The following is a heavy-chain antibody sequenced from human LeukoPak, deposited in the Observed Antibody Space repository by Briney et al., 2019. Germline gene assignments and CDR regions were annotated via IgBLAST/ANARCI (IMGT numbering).Heavy chain of an antibody. J-gene: IGHJ4*02. V-gene: IGHV4-34*01. D-gene: IGHD2-2*01. CDR1: GGSFSGYY. Sequence: PSETLSLTCAVYGGSFSGYYWSWIRQPPGKGLEWIGEINHSGSTNYNPSLKSRVTISVDTSKNQFSLKLSSVTAADTAVYYCATGHHRGSSTSCYARWDYWGQGTLVTVSS. CDR2: INHSGST. CDR3: ATGHHRGSSTSCYARWDY.